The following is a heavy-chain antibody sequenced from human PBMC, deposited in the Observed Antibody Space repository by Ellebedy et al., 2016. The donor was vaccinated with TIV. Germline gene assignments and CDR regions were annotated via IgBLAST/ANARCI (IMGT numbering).Heavy chain of an antibody. V-gene: IGHV1-46*01. J-gene: IGHJ4*02. CDR1: GYTFSYYY. CDR3: ARVGDLPDIANQPFDY. CDR2: ITPSGGST. D-gene: IGHD3-16*01. Sequence: AASVKVSCKASGYTFSYYYIHWVRQVPGQGLEWMGVITPSGGSTNYAQRFQGRVTMTRDTSTSTVYMELSSLRSEDTAVYYCARVGDLPDIANQPFDYWGQGTLVTVSS.